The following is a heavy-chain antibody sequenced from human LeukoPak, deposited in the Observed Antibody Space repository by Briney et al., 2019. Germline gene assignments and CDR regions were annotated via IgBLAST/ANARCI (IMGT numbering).Heavy chain of an antibody. D-gene: IGHD4-17*01. CDR1: GYTFTSYG. J-gene: IGHJ5*02. Sequence: GASVKVSCKASGYTFTSYGISWGRQAPGQGLEWMGWISAYNGNTNYAQKLQGRVTITTDTSTSTAYMELRSLTSADTAVYYCARVRDYGDYQGWFDPWGQGTLVTVSS. CDR3: ARVRDYGDYQGWFDP. CDR2: ISAYNGNT. V-gene: IGHV1-18*01.